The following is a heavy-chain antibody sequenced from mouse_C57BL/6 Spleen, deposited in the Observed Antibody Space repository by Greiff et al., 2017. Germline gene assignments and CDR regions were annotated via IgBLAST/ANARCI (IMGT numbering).Heavy chain of an antibody. CDR2: IYPGNSAT. V-gene: IGHV1-5*01. J-gene: IGHJ1*03. Sequence: VQLQQSGTVLARPGASVKMSCKTSGYTFTSYWMHWVKQRPGHGLEWIGAIYPGNSATRYNQKFKGKATLTAVTSSSTAYMELSSLTTDDSAVYYCTREMYYYSSYEWYFDVWGTGTTVTVSS. D-gene: IGHD2-5*01. CDR3: TREMYYYSSYEWYFDV. CDR1: GYTFTSYW.